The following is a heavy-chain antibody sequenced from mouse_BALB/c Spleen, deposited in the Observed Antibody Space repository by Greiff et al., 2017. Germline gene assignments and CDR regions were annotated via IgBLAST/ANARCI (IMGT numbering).Heavy chain of an antibody. CDR3: ARTTTAAWFAY. J-gene: IGHJ3*01. CDR2: ISTYYGNT. Sequence: VQRVESGPELVRPGVSVKISCKGSGYTFTDYAMHWVKQSHAKSLEWIGVISTYYGNTNYNQKFKGKATMTVDKSSSTAYMELARLTSEDSAIYYCARTTTAAWFAYWGQGTLVTVSA. V-gene: IGHV1-67*01. CDR1: GYTFTDYA. D-gene: IGHD1-2*01.